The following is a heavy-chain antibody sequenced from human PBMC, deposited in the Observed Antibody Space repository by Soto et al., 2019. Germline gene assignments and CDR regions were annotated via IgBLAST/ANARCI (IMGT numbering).Heavy chain of an antibody. J-gene: IGHJ6*02. CDR2: IVVGSGNT. CDR1: GFTFTSSA. V-gene: IGHV1-58*01. CDR3: AADRPLEMISLVDTAMDHDYYGMDV. D-gene: IGHD5-18*01. Sequence: QMQLVQSGPEVKKPGTSVKVSCKASGFTFTSSAVQWVRQARAQRLEWIGWIVVGSGNTNYAQKFQERVTITRDMSTSKAYMELSSLRSEDTAVYYCAADRPLEMISLVDTAMDHDYYGMDVWGQGTTVTVSS.